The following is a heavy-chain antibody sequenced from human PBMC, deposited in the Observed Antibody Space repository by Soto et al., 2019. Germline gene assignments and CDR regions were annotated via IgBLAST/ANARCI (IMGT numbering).Heavy chain of an antibody. J-gene: IGHJ4*02. V-gene: IGHV1-46*01. CDR2: INPSGISK. CDR3: ARSDHVVVAASSPVDFDY. D-gene: IGHD2-15*01. Sequence: QVQLVQSGAEVKKPGASVKVSCKTSGYSFTNYYLHWVRQAPGQGLEWMGLINPSGISKSYAQKFQGRVTMPRDTSTSTVYMDLSSLRSEDTAVYYCARSDHVVVAASSPVDFDYWGQGTLVTVSS. CDR1: GYSFTNYY.